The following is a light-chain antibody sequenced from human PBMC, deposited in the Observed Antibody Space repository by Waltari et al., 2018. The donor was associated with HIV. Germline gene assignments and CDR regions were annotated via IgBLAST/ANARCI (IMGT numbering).Light chain of an antibody. Sequence: QSVLTQPPSVSAAAGQKVTISCSGSSSNIGSNDLSWYQQLPGTAPKLLIYENNKREEGIPDRFSGSKSGTSATLGITGLQTWDEADYYCGTWDTSLSGVVFGGGTKLTVL. CDR1: SSNIGSND. CDR3: GTWDTSLSGVV. J-gene: IGLJ2*01. V-gene: IGLV1-51*02. CDR2: ENN.